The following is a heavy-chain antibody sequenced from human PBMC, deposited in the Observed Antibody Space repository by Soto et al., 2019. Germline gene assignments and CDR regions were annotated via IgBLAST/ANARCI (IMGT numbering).Heavy chain of an antibody. D-gene: IGHD3-22*01. J-gene: IGHJ4*02. V-gene: IGHV3-33*01. CDR3: ARDYYDSSGYYPSLDFDY. Sequence: GGSLRLSCAASGFTFSSYGMHWVRQAPGKGLEWVAVIWYDGSNKYYADSVKGRFTISRDNSKNTLYLQMNSLRAEDTAVYYCARDYYDSSGYYPSLDFDYWGQGTLVTVSS. CDR1: GFTFSSYG. CDR2: IWYDGSNK.